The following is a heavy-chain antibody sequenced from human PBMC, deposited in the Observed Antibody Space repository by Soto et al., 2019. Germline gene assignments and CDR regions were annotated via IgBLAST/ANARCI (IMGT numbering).Heavy chain of an antibody. D-gene: IGHD6-19*01. Sequence: GGSLRLSCAASGFTASSNYMSWVRQAPGKGLEWVSVIFTGGSTYYADSVKGRFTISRHSSMNTVYLQMDSLRAEDTAVYYCARDRQSSGWLDAFDIWGQGTMVT. CDR1: GFTASSNY. CDR2: IFTGGST. V-gene: IGHV3-53*04. J-gene: IGHJ3*02. CDR3: ARDRQSSGWLDAFDI.